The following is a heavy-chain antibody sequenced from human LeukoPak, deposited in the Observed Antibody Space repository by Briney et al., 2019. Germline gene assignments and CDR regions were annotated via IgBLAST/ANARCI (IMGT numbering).Heavy chain of an antibody. J-gene: IGHJ4*02. CDR3: ARGSSWYLNYFDY. CDR1: GFTFSDYY. V-gene: IGHV3-11*01. CDR2: ISSSGSTI. Sequence: GGSLRLSCAASGFTFSDYYMSWIRQAPGKGLEWVPYISSSGSTIYYADSVKGRFTISRDNAKNSLYLQMNSLRAEDTAVYYCARGSSWYLNYFDYWGQGTLVTVSS. D-gene: IGHD6-13*01.